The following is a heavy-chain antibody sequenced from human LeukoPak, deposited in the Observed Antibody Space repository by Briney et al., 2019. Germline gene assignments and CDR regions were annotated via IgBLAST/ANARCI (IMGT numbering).Heavy chain of an antibody. CDR2: IGASGDNT. Sequence: PSETLSLTCGVSGGSISSTNWWSWVRQPPGKGLEWVSAIGASGDNTYYADSVKGRFTISRDNSKNMLYLQMNSLRAEDTAVYYCAKDRIKDGYNDYWGQGILVTVSS. CDR3: AKDRIKDGYNDY. CDR1: GGSISSTN. J-gene: IGHJ4*02. V-gene: IGHV3-23*01. D-gene: IGHD5-24*01.